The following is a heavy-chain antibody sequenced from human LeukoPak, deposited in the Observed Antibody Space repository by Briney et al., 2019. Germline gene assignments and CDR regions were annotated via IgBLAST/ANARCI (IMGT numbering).Heavy chain of an antibody. Sequence: GGSLRLSCAASGFPFSNYAMSWVRQAPGKGLEWVSALTASSGSTYSADSVKGRFTISRDNSKNTLYLRMDSLRAEDAAVYYCTRIRHCDSTYRPDAFDIWGQGTMLTVSS. V-gene: IGHV3-23*01. CDR2: LTASSGST. CDR3: TRIRHCDSTYRPDAFDI. J-gene: IGHJ3*02. CDR1: GFPFSNYA. D-gene: IGHD2/OR15-2a*01.